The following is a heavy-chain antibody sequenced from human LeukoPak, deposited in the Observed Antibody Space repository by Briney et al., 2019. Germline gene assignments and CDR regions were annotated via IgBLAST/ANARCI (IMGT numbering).Heavy chain of an antibody. V-gene: IGHV1-18*01. CDR2: ISAYNGNT. D-gene: IGHD3-22*01. J-gene: IGHJ4*02. Sequence: ASVKVSCKASGYTFTSYGISWVRQAPGQGLEWMGWISAYNGNTNYAQKLQGRVTMTTDTSTSTAYTELRSLRSDDTAVYYCARDRFRGYYYDSSGYYYFDYWGQGTLVTVSS. CDR1: GYTFTSYG. CDR3: ARDRFRGYYYDSSGYYYFDY.